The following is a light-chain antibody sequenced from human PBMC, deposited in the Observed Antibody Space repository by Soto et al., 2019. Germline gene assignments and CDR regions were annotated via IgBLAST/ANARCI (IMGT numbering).Light chain of an antibody. CDR1: QTISSW. CDR2: KAS. V-gene: IGKV1-5*03. CDR3: QQYGSSPLT. J-gene: IGKJ4*01. Sequence: DIQMTQSPSTLSGSVGDRVTITCRASQTISSWVAWYQQKPGKAPKLLIYKASTLKSGVPSRFSGSGSGTEFTLTISRLEPEDFAVYYCQQYGSSPLTFGGGTKVDTK.